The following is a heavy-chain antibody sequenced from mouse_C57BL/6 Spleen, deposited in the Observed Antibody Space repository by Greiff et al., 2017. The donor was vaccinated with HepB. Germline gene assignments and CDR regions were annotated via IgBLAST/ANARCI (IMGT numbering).Heavy chain of an antibody. CDR3: ALGGKGAWFAY. Sequence: VQLQQSGAELMKPGASVKLSCKATGYTFTGYWIEWVKQRPGHGLEWIGEILPGSGSTNYNEKFKGKATFTADTSSNTAYIQLSSLTTEDSAIYYCALGGKGAWFAYWGQGTLVTVSA. D-gene: IGHD1-3*01. J-gene: IGHJ3*01. V-gene: IGHV1-9*01. CDR1: GYTFTGYW. CDR2: ILPGSGST.